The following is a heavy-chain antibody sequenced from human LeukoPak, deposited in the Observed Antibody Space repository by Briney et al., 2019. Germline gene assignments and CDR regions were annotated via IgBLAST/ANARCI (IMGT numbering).Heavy chain of an antibody. D-gene: IGHD2-21*01. CDR3: ARDPSMTAVSAYSFDF. CDR1: GFTFSSYW. J-gene: IGHJ4*02. Sequence: PGGSLRLSCAASGFTFSSYWMNWVRQAPGKGLEWAASIKQDGSETYYVDSVKGRFIISKDNAQNLLFLQMNSLRVEDTAVYFCARDPSMTAVSAYSFDFWGQGTLVTVSS. V-gene: IGHV3-7*01. CDR2: IKQDGSET.